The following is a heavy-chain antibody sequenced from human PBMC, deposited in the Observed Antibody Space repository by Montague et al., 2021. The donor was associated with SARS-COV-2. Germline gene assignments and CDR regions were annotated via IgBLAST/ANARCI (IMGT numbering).Heavy chain of an antibody. V-gene: IGHV3-48*03. CDR1: GFTFSSYE. J-gene: IGHJ4*02. D-gene: IGHD2-8*01. Sequence: SLRLSCAASGFTFSSYEMYWVRQAPGKGLEWVSYISSTGSTISYADSVKGRFTISRDNAKNSLYLQMNSLRAEDAAVYYCASRAPTRIVLMVYAIGGYFDYWGQGTLVTVSS. CDR3: ASRAPTRIVLMVYAIGGYFDY. CDR2: ISSTGSTI.